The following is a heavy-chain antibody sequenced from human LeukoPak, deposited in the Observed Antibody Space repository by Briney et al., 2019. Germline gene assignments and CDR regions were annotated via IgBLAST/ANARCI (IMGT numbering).Heavy chain of an antibody. V-gene: IGHV4-59*01. CDR2: IYYSGST. J-gene: IGHJ5*02. CDR1: GGSISSYY. Sequence: SETLSLTCTVSGGSISSYYWSWIRQPPGKGLEWLGYIYYSGSTNYNPSLKSRVTISVDTSKNQFSLKLSSVTAADTAVYYCARGGDIVVVPAAFAGDWFDPWGQGTLVTVSS. D-gene: IGHD2-2*01. CDR3: ARGGDIVVVPAAFAGDWFDP.